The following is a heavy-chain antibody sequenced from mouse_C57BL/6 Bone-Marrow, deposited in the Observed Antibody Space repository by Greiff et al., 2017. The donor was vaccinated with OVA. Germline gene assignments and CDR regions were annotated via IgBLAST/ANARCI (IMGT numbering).Heavy chain of an antibody. V-gene: IGHV1-18*01. CDR2: INPNNGGT. D-gene: IGHD3-2*02. Sequence: EVHLVESGPELVKPGASVKIPCKASGYTFTDYNMDWVKQSHGKSLEWIGDINPNNGGTIYNQKFKGKATLTVDKSSSTAYMELRSLTSEDTAVYYCARGSSGYAWFAYWGQGTLVTVSA. CDR3: ARGSSGYAWFAY. CDR1: GYTFTDYN. J-gene: IGHJ3*01.